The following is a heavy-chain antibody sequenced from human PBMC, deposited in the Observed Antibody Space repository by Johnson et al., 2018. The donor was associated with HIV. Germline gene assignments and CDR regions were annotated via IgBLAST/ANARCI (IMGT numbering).Heavy chain of an antibody. J-gene: IGHJ3*02. V-gene: IGHV3-7*02. CDR3: ARRINYDSSGVYLGDAFDI. D-gene: IGHD3-22*01. CDR1: GFTFSNYW. Sequence: VQLVESVGGLVQPGGSLRLSCAASGFTFSNYWMSWVRQAPGKGLEWVANIKQDGSETYYVDSVKGRFTISRDNAKNSLNLQMNSLRAEDTAVYYCARRINYDSSGVYLGDAFDIWGQGTMVTVSS. CDR2: IKQDGSET.